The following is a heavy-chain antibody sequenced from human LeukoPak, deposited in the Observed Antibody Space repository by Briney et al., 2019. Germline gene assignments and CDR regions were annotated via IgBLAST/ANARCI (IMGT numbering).Heavy chain of an antibody. V-gene: IGHV4-38-2*01. CDR3: ARATLEMATSHFDY. CDR2: IYHSGSP. CDR1: GYSIYSSYC. Sequence: SETLSLTCVVSGYSIYSSYCWGWIRQPPGKGLEWIGSIYHSGSPYYNPSLKSRVTISVDTSKNQFSLRLTSMTAADTAVYYCARATLEMATSHFDYWGQGTPVTASS. D-gene: IGHD5-24*01. J-gene: IGHJ4*02.